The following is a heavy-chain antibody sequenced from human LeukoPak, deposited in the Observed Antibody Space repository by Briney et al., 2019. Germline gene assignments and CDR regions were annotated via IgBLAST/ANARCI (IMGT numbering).Heavy chain of an antibody. CDR3: ARDKGWLRPFDY. Sequence: GASVKVSCKASGGTFSSYAISWVRQAPGQGLGWMGGIIPIFGTANYAQKFQGRVTITTDESTSTAYMELSSLRSEDTAVYYCARDKGWLRPFDYWGQGTLVTVSS. J-gene: IGHJ4*02. CDR1: GGTFSSYA. D-gene: IGHD5-12*01. CDR2: IIPIFGTA. V-gene: IGHV1-69*05.